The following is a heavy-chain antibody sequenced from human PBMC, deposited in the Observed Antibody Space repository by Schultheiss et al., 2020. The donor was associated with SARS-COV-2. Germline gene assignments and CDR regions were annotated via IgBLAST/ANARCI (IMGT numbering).Heavy chain of an antibody. CDR3: ARANQLLYDYYYYGMDV. V-gene: IGHV3-33*01. D-gene: IGHD2-2*02. CDR1: GFTFSSYG. J-gene: IGHJ6*02. Sequence: GGSLRLSCAASGFTFSSYGMHWVRQAPGKGLEWVAVIWYDGSNKYYADSVKGRFTISRDNSKNTLYLQMNSLRAEDTAVYYCARANQLLYDYYYYGMDVWGQGTTVTVSS. CDR2: IWYDGSNK.